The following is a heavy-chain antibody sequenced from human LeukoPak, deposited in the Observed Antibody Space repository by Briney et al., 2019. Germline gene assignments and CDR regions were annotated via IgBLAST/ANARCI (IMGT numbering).Heavy chain of an antibody. Sequence: PSETLSLTCSVSGGFISTYYWSWIRQTPGKGPEWIGYVYDSGTTNYNPSLKGRVTISSDTSKNQFSLNLRSVNAADTAIYYCARHGGSLGYFDYWGQGTLVTVSS. J-gene: IGHJ4*02. V-gene: IGHV4-59*08. CDR2: VYDSGTT. D-gene: IGHD1-26*01. CDR1: GGFISTYY. CDR3: ARHGGSLGYFDY.